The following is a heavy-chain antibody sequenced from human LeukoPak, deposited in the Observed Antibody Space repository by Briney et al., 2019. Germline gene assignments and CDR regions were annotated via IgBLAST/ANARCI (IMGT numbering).Heavy chain of an antibody. J-gene: IGHJ4*02. Sequence: SVKVSCKASGGTFSSYAISWVRQAPGQGLEWMGEIIPIFGTANYAQKFQGRVTITADKSTSTAYMELSSLRSEDTAVYYCARGGEDCSSTSCYSNYFDYWGQGTLVTVSS. CDR3: ARGGEDCSSTSCYSNYFDY. CDR1: GGTFSSYA. D-gene: IGHD2-2*01. V-gene: IGHV1-69*06. CDR2: IIPIFGTA.